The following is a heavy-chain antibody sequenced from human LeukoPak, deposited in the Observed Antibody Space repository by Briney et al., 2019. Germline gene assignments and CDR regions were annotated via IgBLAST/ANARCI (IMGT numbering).Heavy chain of an antibody. CDR3: ARDGYAYYYYGMDV. J-gene: IGHJ6*02. D-gene: IGHD5-12*01. CDR1: GGTFSSYA. CDR2: IIPILGIA. Sequence: ASVNVSCKASGGTFSSYAISWVRQAPGQGLEWMGRIIPILGIANYAQKFQGRVTITADKSTSTAYMELSSLRSEDTAVYYCARDGYAYYYYGMDVWGQGTTVTVSS. V-gene: IGHV1-69*04.